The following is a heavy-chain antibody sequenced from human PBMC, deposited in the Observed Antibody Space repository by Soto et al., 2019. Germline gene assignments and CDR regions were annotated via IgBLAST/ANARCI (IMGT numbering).Heavy chain of an antibody. D-gene: IGHD3-3*01. V-gene: IGHV1-69*13. Sequence: SVKVSCKASGGTFSSYAISWVRQAPGQGLEWMGGIIPIFGTANYAQKFQGRVTITADESTSTAYMELSSLRSEDTAVYYCARDTADFWSGPKGWFDPWGQGSLVTVSS. CDR2: IIPIFGTA. CDR3: ARDTADFWSGPKGWFDP. CDR1: GGTFSSYA. J-gene: IGHJ5*02.